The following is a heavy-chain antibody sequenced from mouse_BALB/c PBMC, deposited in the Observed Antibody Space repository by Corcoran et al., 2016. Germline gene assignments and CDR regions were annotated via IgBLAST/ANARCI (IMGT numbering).Heavy chain of an antibody. V-gene: IGHV3-6*02. CDR1: GYSITIGYY. Sequence: DVQLQESGPGLVKPSQSLSLTCSVTGYSITIGYYWNWIRQFPGNKLEWMGYISYDGSNNYNPSLKNRISITRDTSKNQFFLKLNSVTTEDTATYYCATLLRPFDYWGQGTTLTVSS. CDR3: ATLLRPFDY. D-gene: IGHD1-2*01. CDR2: ISYDGSN. J-gene: IGHJ2*01.